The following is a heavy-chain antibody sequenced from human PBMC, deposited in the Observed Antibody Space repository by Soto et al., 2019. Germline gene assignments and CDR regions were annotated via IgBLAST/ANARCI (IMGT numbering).Heavy chain of an antibody. CDR2: ISGSGGGT. D-gene: IGHD5-12*01. J-gene: IGHJ4*02. V-gene: IGHV3-23*01. CDR1: GVIFSSFA. Sequence: LRLSCAASGVIFSSFAMSWVRQAPGKGLEWVSGISGSGGGTYYADSVKGHFTISRDNSKNTLYLQMNSLRAEYTAVYYCAKDARWAYDYGRDFYLDSWGQGTLVTVSS. CDR3: AKDARWAYDYGRDFYLDS.